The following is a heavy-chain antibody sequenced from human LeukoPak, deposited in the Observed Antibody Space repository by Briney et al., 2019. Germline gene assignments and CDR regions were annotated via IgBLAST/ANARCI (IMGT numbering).Heavy chain of an antibody. CDR2: IWYDGSKE. J-gene: IGHJ4*02. Sequence: PGKSLRLSCAASGYTFSAYGLHWVRQAPGKGLEWVAAIWYDGSKEFYADSVRGRFTISKDDAKSTLYLQMNSLRVEDTAVYYWVRDGGAGLDYWGQGTLVTVSS. D-gene: IGHD3-16*01. V-gene: IGHV3-33*01. CDR1: GYTFSAYG. CDR3: VRDGGAGLDY.